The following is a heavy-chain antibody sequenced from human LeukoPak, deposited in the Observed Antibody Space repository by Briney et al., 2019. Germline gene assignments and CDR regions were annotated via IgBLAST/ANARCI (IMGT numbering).Heavy chain of an antibody. CDR1: GGSISSYY. CDR3: ARVVYYDSSGYLFDY. V-gene: IGHV4-59*01. D-gene: IGHD3-22*01. J-gene: IGHJ4*02. CDR2: IYYSGST. Sequence: SETLSLTCTVSGGSISSYYWSWIRQPPGKGLEWIGYIYYSGSTNYNPSLKSRVTISVDTSKNQFSLKLSSVTAADTAVYYCARVVYYDSSGYLFDYWGQGTLVTVSS.